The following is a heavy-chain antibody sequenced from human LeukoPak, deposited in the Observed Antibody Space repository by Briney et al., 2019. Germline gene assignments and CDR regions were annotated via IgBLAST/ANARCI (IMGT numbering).Heavy chain of an antibody. V-gene: IGHV3-48*03. CDR1: RFPFSVYE. CDR2: IASSGTTK. J-gene: IGHJ4*02. Sequence: GGSLRLSCAVSRFPFSVYEMNWVRQAPGKGLEGVSNIASSGTTKYYADSVKGRFSIYRDNAKSSVYLQMNSLRGEDTAVYYCALLAVASDFAYWGQGARVPVSS. CDR3: ALLAVASDFAY. D-gene: IGHD6-19*01.